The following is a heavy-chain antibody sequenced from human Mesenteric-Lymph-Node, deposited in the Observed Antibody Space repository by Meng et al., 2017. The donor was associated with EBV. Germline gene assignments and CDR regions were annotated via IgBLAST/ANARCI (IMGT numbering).Heavy chain of an antibody. CDR2: IYYRGST. CDR3: AGHDFGDYAFDY. J-gene: IGHJ4*02. V-gene: IGHV4-30-4*01. CDR1: GASISSGVYY. Sequence: QVPLRASGPGLVKPSQTPSLTCAVSGASISSGVYYWSWIRQPPGKGLEWMGYIYYRGSTYYNPSLKSRVTISVDTSKNLLSLKVNSVTAADTAVYYCAGHDFGDYAFDYWGQGTLVTVSS. D-gene: IGHD4-17*01.